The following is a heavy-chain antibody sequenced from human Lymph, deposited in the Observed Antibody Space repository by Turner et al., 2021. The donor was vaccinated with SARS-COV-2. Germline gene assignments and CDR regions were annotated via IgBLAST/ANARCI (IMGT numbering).Heavy chain of an antibody. Sequence: QVQLVQSGAEVKKPGASVKASCKASGYTFTSYDINWVRQATGQGLEWMGWMKPNSGNTGYAQKFPGRVTITRTNSMSTAYMELSSVGYEDAAVYYCSSAAQLTVWFDPWGQGTLVTVSS. CDR3: SSAAQLTVWFDP. J-gene: IGHJ5*02. D-gene: IGHD6-25*01. CDR1: GYTFTSYD. CDR2: MKPNSGNT. V-gene: IGHV1-8*01.